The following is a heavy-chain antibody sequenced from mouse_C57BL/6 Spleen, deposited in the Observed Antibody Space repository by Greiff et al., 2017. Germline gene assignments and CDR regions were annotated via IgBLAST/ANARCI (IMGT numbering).Heavy chain of an antibody. CDR2: INYDGSST. CDR3: ARDRGGMGYFDY. V-gene: IGHV5-16*01. J-gene: IGHJ2*01. Sequence: VQLKQSEGGLVQPGSSMKLSCTASGFTFSDYYMAWVRQVPEKGLEWVANINYDGSSTYYLDSLKSRFIISRDNAKNILYLQMSSLKSEDTATYYCARDRGGMGYFDYWGQGTTLTVSS. CDR1: GFTFSDYY. D-gene: IGHD1-1*02.